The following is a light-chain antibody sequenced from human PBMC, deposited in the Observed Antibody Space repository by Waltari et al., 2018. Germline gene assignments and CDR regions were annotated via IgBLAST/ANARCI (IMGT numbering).Light chain of an antibody. CDR1: SSNIGAGFD. V-gene: IGLV1-40*01. CDR2: GNN. J-gene: IGLJ2*01. CDR3: QSYDSRLGVVV. Sequence: QSVLTQPPSLSGAPGQRVTVSCTGRSSNIGAGFDVHWYQHLPGTDPKLPRFGNNKRPSGVPDRFSASKSGASTSLAITGLQSEDEAVYYCQSYDSRLGVVVFGGGTKLTVL.